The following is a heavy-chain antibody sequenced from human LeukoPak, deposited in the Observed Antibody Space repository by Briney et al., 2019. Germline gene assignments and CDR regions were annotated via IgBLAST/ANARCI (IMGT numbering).Heavy chain of an antibody. V-gene: IGHV1-3*01. CDR3: ARDRVVVAATGNWFDP. CDR2: INAGNGNT. D-gene: IGHD2-15*01. CDR1: GYTFTSYA. Sequence: TSVKVSCKASGYTFTSYAMHWVRQAPGQRLEWMGWINAGNGNTKYSQKFQGRVTITRDTSASTAYMELSSLRSEDTAVYYCARDRVVVAATGNWFDPWGQGTLVTVSS. J-gene: IGHJ5*02.